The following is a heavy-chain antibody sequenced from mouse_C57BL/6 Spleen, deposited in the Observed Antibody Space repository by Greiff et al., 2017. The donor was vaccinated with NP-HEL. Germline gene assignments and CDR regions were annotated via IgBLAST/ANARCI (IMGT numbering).Heavy chain of an antibody. CDR1: GFTITDYY. CDR2: IDPEDGET. CDR3: ARGGSGFDY. D-gene: IGHD3-1*01. J-gene: IGHJ2*01. V-gene: IGHV14-2*01. Sequence: VQLQQSGAELVKPGASVKLSCTASGFTITDYYMHWVKQRTEQGLEWIGRIDPEDGETKYAPQFPGKATITADTSSNTAYLQLSSLTSEDTAVYYCARGGSGFDYWGQGTTLTVSS.